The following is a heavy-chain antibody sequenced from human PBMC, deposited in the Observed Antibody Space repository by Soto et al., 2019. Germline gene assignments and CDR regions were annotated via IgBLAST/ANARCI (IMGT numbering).Heavy chain of an antibody. J-gene: IGHJ4*02. CDR2: LTSIGSST. CDR1: GFTLSDYY. Sequence: PGGSLSDSGAASGFTLSDYYMSWIRQAPGKGVECVSSLTSIGSSTYYAAFVKGPFTISRDNAKTSLYLQMNSLRAEDTAVYYFARGPYDYVWGSDPPHFDYWGQGTLVTVSS. CDR3: ARGPYDYVWGSDPPHFDY. D-gene: IGHD3-16*02. V-gene: IGHV3-11*01.